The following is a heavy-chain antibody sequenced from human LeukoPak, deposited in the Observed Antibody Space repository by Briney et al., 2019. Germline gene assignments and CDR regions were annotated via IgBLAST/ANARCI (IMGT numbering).Heavy chain of an antibody. CDR3: ARGESYYYDSSGYYRPINFDY. CDR1: GGSFSGYY. D-gene: IGHD3-22*01. V-gene: IGHV4-34*01. CDR2: SNHSGST. J-gene: IGHJ4*02. Sequence: SETLSLTCAVYGGSFSGYYWSWIRQPPGKGLEWIGESNHSGSTKYNPSLKSRVTISVDTSKNQFSLKLSSVTAADTAVYYCARGESYYYDSSGYYRPINFDYWGQGTLVTVSS.